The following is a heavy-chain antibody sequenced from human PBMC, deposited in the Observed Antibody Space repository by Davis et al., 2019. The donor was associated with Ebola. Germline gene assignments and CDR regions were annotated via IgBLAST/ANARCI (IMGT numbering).Heavy chain of an antibody. CDR3: ARGVDEYSSSPYYYYYYMDV. V-gene: IGHV1-18*01. D-gene: IGHD6-6*01. Sequence: ASVKVSCKASGYTFTSYGISWVRQAPGQGLEWMGWISAYNGNTNYAQKLQGRVTMTTDTSTSTAYMELRSLRSDDTAVYYCARGVDEYSSSPYYYYYYMDVWGQGTTVTVSS. CDR1: GYTFTSYG. J-gene: IGHJ6*03. CDR2: ISAYNGNT.